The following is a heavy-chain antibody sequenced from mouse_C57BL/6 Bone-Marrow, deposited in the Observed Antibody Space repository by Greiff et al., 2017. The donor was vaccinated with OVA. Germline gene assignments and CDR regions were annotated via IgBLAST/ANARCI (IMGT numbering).Heavy chain of an antibody. CDR3: ARNYYGSTDWYFDV. V-gene: IGHV2-9-1*01. CDR1: GFSLTSYA. CDR2: IWTGGGT. Sequence: QVQLKQSGPGLVAPSQSLSITCTVSGFSLTSYAISWVRQPPGKGLEWLGVIWTGGGTNYNSALKSRLSISKDNSKSQVFLKMNSLQTDDTARYYCARNYYGSTDWYFDVWGTGTTVTVSS. D-gene: IGHD1-1*01. J-gene: IGHJ1*03.